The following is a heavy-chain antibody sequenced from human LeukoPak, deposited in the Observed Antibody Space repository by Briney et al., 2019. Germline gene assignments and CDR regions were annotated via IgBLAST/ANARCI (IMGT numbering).Heavy chain of an antibody. Sequence: GGSLRLSCAASGFTFSSYEMNWVRQAPGKGLEWVSYISSSGSTIYYADSVKGRFTISRDNAKNSLYLQMNSLRAEDTAVYYCARDCLGGYSISWTYFDYWGQGTLVTVSS. V-gene: IGHV3-48*03. CDR1: GFTFSSYE. CDR2: ISSSGSTI. D-gene: IGHD6-13*01. J-gene: IGHJ4*01. CDR3: ARDCLGGYSISWTYFDY.